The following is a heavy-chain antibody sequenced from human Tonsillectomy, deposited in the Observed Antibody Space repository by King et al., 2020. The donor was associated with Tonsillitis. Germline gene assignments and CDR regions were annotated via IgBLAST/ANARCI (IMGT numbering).Heavy chain of an antibody. Sequence: VQLVESGGGLVKPGGSLRLSCAASGFTFSNAWMSWVRQAPGKGLEGVGRINSKTDGATTDYAAPVKGRFTISRDDSKNTLYLQMNSLKTEDTAVYYCTTDRYYDFDYWGQGTLVTVSS. CDR3: TTDRYYDFDY. J-gene: IGHJ4*02. CDR2: INSKTDGATT. D-gene: IGHD3-10*01. V-gene: IGHV3-15*01. CDR1: GFTFSNAW.